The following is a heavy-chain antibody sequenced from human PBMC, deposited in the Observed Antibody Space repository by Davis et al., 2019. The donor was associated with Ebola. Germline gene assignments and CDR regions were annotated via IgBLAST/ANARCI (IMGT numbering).Heavy chain of an antibody. CDR1: GYTFINYD. CDR2: MNPNSGST. CDR3: ARGRWVAARWFDP. J-gene: IGHJ5*02. Sequence: AASVKVSCKASGYTFINYDINWVRQATGQGLEWMGWMNPNSGSTGYAQKFQGRVTMTRNTSISTAYMELGSLRFEDTAVYYCARGRWVAARWFDPWGQGTLVTVSS. V-gene: IGHV1-8*01. D-gene: IGHD6-6*01.